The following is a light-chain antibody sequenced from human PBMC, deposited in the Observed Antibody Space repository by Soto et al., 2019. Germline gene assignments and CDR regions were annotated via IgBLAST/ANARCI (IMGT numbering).Light chain of an antibody. CDR1: QSVTSNY. Sequence: EIVLTQSPATLSLSPGERATLSCRASQSVTSNYLAWYQQKPGQAPRLLIYDASNRATDIPARFSGSGSGTDFTLTISSLEPEDFAVYYCQQRSNWRTFGQGTKVDIK. V-gene: IGKV3-11*01. CDR2: DAS. J-gene: IGKJ1*01. CDR3: QQRSNWRT.